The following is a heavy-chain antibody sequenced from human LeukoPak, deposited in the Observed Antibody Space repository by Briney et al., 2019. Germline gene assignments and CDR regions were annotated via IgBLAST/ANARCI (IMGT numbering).Heavy chain of an antibody. CDR1: GFTFSTYS. J-gene: IGHJ5*02. D-gene: IGHD3-16*02. Sequence: GGSLRLSCAASGFTFSTYSMNWVRQAPGKGLEWVSYITSGSSTVYYADSVKGRFTISRDNAKNSLYLQMNSLRDEDTAVYYCARGRLSYNWFDPWGQGTLVTVSS. CDR3: ARGRLSYNWFDP. V-gene: IGHV3-48*02. CDR2: ITSGSSTV.